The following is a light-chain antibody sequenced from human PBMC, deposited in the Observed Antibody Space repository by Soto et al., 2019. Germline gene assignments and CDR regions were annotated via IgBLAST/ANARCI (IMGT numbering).Light chain of an antibody. Sequence: EIVLTQSPATLSLSPGERATLSCRASQSVSSYLAWYQQKPGQAPRLLIYDASNRATGITARFSGSGSVTDFTLTISSLEPEDFAVYYCQQRSNWPITFGKGTRLESK. J-gene: IGKJ5*01. CDR3: QQRSNWPIT. CDR1: QSVSSY. V-gene: IGKV3-11*01. CDR2: DAS.